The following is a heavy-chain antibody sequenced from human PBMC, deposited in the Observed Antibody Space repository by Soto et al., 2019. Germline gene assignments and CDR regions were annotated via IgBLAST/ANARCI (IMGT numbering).Heavy chain of an antibody. CDR1: GGTFSSYA. V-gene: IGHV1-69*06. CDR2: IIPIFGTA. J-gene: IGHJ3*02. CDR3: AREQSGDSSGYYPEAFDI. D-gene: IGHD3-22*01. Sequence: SVKVSCKASGGTFSSYAISWVRQAPGQGLEWMGGIIPIFGTANYAQKFQGRVTITADKSTSTAYMELSSLRSEDTAVYYCAREQSGDSSGYYPEAFDIWGQGTLVTVSS.